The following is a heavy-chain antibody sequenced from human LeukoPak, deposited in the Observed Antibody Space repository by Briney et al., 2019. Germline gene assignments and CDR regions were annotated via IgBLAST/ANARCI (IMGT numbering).Heavy chain of an antibody. D-gene: IGHD5-12*01. V-gene: IGHV4-39*07. CDR3: ARAVATINYFDY. Sequence: SETLSLTCTVSGGSISSSSYYWGWIRQPPGKGLEWIGSIYYSGSTNYNPSLKSRVTISVDTSKNQFSLKLSSVTAADTAVYYCARAVATINYFDYWGQGTLVTVSS. CDR1: GGSISSSSYY. J-gene: IGHJ4*02. CDR2: IYYSGST.